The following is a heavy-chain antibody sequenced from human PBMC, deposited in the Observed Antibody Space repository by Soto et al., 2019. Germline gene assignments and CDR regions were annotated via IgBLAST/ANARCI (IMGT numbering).Heavy chain of an antibody. D-gene: IGHD4-4*01. CDR1: GVPFRSYA. V-gene: IGHV3-23*01. CDR2: ISGSGGST. Sequence: PGGSLRLSCASSGVPFRSYAMSWVRQAPGKGLEWVSAISGSGGSTYYADSVKGRFTISRDNSKNTLYLQMNSLRAEDTAVYYCAKDLMTTVEIDYWGQGTLVTVSS. CDR3: AKDLMTTVEIDY. J-gene: IGHJ4*02.